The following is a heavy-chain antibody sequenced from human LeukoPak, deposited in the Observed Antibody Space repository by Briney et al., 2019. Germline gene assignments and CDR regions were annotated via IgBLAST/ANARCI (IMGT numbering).Heavy chain of an antibody. V-gene: IGHV1-69*05. Sequence: GASVKVSCKASGGTFSSYAISWVRQAPGQGLERMGGIIPIFGTANYAQKFQGRVTITTDESTSTAYMELSSLRSEDTAVYYCARDPSVYATSNWFDPWGQGTLVTVSS. CDR1: GGTFSSYA. CDR2: IIPIFGTA. D-gene: IGHD2-8*01. J-gene: IGHJ5*02. CDR3: ARDPSVYATSNWFDP.